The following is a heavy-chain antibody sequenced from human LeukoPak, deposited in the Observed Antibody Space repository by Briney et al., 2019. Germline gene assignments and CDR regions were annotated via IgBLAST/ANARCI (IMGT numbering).Heavy chain of an antibody. CDR2: IYYSGST. D-gene: IGHD3-16*02. Sequence: SETLSLTCTVSGGSISSYYWSWIRQPPGKGLEWIGYIYYSGSTNYNPSLKSRVTISVDTSKNQFSLKLSSVTAADTAVYYCAGGVRGDYVWGSYRYSACFDYWGQGTLVTVSS. CDR1: GGSISSYY. V-gene: IGHV4-59*12. J-gene: IGHJ4*02. CDR3: AGGVRGDYVWGSYRYSACFDY.